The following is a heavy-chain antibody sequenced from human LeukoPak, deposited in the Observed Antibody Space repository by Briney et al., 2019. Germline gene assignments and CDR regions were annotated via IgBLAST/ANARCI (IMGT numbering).Heavy chain of an antibody. Sequence: GGSLRLSCAASGFTFDSYAMNWVRQAPGKGLEWVSCISNSSSYIYYADSVKGRFTISRDNAKNSLYLQMNSLRAEDTAVYYCARATVTTAHFDSWGQGTLVTVSS. D-gene: IGHD4-17*01. J-gene: IGHJ4*02. CDR1: GFTFDSYA. V-gene: IGHV3-21*01. CDR2: ISNSSSYI. CDR3: ARATVTTAHFDS.